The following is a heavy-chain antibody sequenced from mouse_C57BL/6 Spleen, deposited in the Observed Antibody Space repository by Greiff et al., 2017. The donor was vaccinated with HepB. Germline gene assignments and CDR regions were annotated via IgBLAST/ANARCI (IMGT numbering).Heavy chain of an antibody. J-gene: IGHJ2*01. Sequence: QVQLQQPGAELVKPGASVKLSCKASGYTFTSYWMQWVKQRPGQGLEWIGEIDPSDIYTNYNQKFKGKATLTVDTSSSTAYMQISSLTSEDSAVYYCARHSNYGGVFDYWGHGTTLTVSS. D-gene: IGHD2-5*01. CDR3: ARHSNYGGVFDY. V-gene: IGHV1-50*01. CDR2: IDPSDIYT. CDR1: GYTFTSYW.